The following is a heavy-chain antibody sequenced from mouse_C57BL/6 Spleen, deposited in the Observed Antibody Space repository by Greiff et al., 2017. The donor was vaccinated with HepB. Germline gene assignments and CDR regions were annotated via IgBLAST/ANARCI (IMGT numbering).Heavy chain of an antibody. CDR3: ARHEIYWAWFAY. Sequence: DVMLVESGGGLVKPGGSLKLSCAASGFTFSSYTMSWVRQTPEKRLEWVATISGGGGNTYYPDSVKGRFTISRDNAKNTLYLQMSSLRSEDTALYYCARHEIYWAWFAYWGQGTLVTVSA. CDR1: GFTFSSYT. V-gene: IGHV5-9*01. J-gene: IGHJ3*01. CDR2: ISGGGGNT. D-gene: IGHD2-1*01.